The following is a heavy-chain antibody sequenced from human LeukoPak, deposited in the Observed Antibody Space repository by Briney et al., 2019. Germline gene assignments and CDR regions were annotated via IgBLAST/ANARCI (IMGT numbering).Heavy chain of an antibody. D-gene: IGHD3-9*01. V-gene: IGHV3-48*01. Sequence: PGGSLRLSCAASGFTFSSHSMNWVRQAPGKGLEWVAYISATGEIHYRDAVKARLTISRDNAKDSLYLQIHSMSVENTALYYFLRDYDWALDYWGQRTLVTVSS. CDR1: GFTFSSHS. CDR2: ISATGEI. J-gene: IGHJ4*02. CDR3: LRDYDWALDY.